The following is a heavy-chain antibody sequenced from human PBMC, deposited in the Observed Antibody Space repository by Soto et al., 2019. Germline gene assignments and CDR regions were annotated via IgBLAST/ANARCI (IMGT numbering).Heavy chain of an antibody. CDR3: AKAIWFGELLPVDY. Sequence: EVQLLESGGGLVQPGGSLRLSCVASGFTFSSYAMSWVRQAPGKGLEWVSAISGSGGSTYYADSVKGRFTISRDNSKNTLYLQMNSLRAEDTAVYYCAKAIWFGELLPVDYWGQGTLVTVSS. V-gene: IGHV3-23*01. CDR2: ISGSGGST. CDR1: GFTFSSYA. J-gene: IGHJ4*02. D-gene: IGHD3-10*01.